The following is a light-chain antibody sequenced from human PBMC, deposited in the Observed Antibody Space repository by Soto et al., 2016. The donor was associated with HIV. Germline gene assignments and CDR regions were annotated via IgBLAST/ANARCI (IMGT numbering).Light chain of an antibody. CDR1: QSIGSW. Sequence: DIQMTQSPSSVSASVGDRVTITCRTNQSIGSWLAWYQQKAGKAPKLLIYGAASLQSGVPSRFSGSGSGTEFTLTISSLQPEDFATYYCQQYNSYPLTFGGGTKVEIK. J-gene: IGKJ4*01. V-gene: IGKV1D-16*01. CDR2: GAA. CDR3: QQYNSYPLT.